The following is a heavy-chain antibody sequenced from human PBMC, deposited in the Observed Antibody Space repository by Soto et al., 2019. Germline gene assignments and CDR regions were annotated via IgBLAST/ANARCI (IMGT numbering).Heavy chain of an antibody. CDR2: IYYSGST. J-gene: IGHJ6*02. Sequence: QVQLQESGPGLVKPSQTLSLTCTVSGGSISSGDYYWSWIRQPPGKGLEWIGYIYYSGSTYYKPSLKSRVTISVDTYKKQFSLKQSSVTAADTAVYYCGSSPDYYYGMDVWGQGTTVTVSS. CDR3: GSSPDYYYGMDV. CDR1: GGSISSGDYY. V-gene: IGHV4-30-4*01. D-gene: IGHD6-13*01.